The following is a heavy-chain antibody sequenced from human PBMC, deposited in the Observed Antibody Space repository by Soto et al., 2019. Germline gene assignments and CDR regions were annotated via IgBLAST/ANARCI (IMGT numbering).Heavy chain of an antibody. Sequence: QVQLVQSGAEVKKPGASVKVSCKASGYTFTSYGISWVRQAPGQGLEWMGWISAYNGNTNYAQKLQGRVTMTTDTSSSKAYRELRGLISDDTAVYYCERDHKMTTVTILDYWRQGTQETVSS. CDR1: GYTFTSYG. CDR3: ERDHKMTTVTILDY. V-gene: IGHV1-18*01. J-gene: IGHJ4*02. CDR2: ISAYNGNT. D-gene: IGHD4-17*01.